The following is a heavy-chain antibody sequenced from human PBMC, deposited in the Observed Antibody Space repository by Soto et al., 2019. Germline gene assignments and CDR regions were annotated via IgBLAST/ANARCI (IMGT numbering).Heavy chain of an antibody. CDR3: ARDGGIAARHYYGMDV. Sequence: GSLRLSCAASAFTFIGHHMVCVRQAPRGWLEWVGRSRNKANNYATEYAASVKGRFTTSRDDSKNSLYMQMNSLKTEDTAVYYCARDGGIAARHYYGMDVWGQGTTVTVSS. CDR1: AFTFIGHH. CDR2: SRNKANNYAT. V-gene: IGHV3-72*01. J-gene: IGHJ6*02. D-gene: IGHD6-6*01.